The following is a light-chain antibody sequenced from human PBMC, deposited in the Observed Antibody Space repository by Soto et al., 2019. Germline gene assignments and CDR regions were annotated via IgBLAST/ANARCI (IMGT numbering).Light chain of an antibody. J-gene: IGKJ5*01. V-gene: IGKV1-39*01. CDR1: QSISSY. CDR3: QQANSFPFT. CDR2: DAS. Sequence: DIQMTQSPSSLSASVGDSVTITCRPSQSISSYLNWYQQKPGKAPDLLIYDASRLAGGVPSRFSCSESGTEFTLTISSLQPEDFATYYCQQANSFPFTFGQGTRLEIK.